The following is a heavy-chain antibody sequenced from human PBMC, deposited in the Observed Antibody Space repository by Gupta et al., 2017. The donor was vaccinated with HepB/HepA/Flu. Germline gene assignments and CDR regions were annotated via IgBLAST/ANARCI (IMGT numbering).Heavy chain of an antibody. CDR3: ARDREVGGGPFDY. D-gene: IGHD2-15*01. CDR1: GGSISSYY. V-gene: IGHV4-59*01. Sequence: QVQLQESGPGLVTPSETLSLTCTVSGGSISSYYWSWIRQPPGKGLEWIGYLYYTGITNYNPSLKSRVTISVDTSKNQFSLRLSSVTAADTAVYYCARDREVGGGPFDYWGQGTLVTVSS. CDR2: LYYTGIT. J-gene: IGHJ4*02.